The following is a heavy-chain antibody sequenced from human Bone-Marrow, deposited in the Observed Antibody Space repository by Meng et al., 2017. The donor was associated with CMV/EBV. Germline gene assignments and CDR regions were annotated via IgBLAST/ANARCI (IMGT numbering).Heavy chain of an antibody. J-gene: IGHJ5*02. CDR1: GGSVTTNHY. CDR3: MSDINSSGSRARWFDP. D-gene: IGHD6-19*01. Sequence: SETLSLTCTVSGGSVTTNHYWSWIRQTPGKGLEWIGFVYYSGSTNYNPPLKSRVTISVDTSKNQFSLKLRSVTAADTAVYYCMSDINSSGSRARWFDPWGQGTLVTVSS. CDR2: VYYSGST. V-gene: IGHV4-59*02.